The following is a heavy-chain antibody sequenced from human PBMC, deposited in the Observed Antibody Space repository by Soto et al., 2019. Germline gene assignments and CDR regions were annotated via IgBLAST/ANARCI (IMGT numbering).Heavy chain of an antibody. J-gene: IGHJ3*01. CDR2: IYDSGTT. D-gene: IGHD5-18*01. Sequence: QVQLQESGPGLVKPSQTLSLACTVSGGSVGSGDYYYSWIRQPPGRGLEWIGYIYDSGTTNYTPSLKGRVTMSLDRSNNQVALKLSSVTAADTAVYCCARDVAHGYTENVWGQGTMVTVS. CDR3: ARDVAHGYTENV. V-gene: IGHV4-30-4*01. CDR1: GGSVGSGDYY.